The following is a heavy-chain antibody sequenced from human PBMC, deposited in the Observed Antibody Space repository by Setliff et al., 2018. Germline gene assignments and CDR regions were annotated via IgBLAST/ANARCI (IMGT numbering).Heavy chain of an antibody. Sequence: GASVKVSCKASGYTFTSYGVSWVRQAPGQGLEWMGWISTYTANTKYAQRFQGRVTMTTDTSTSTAYMELRSLRSDDTAVYYCARDPFRNYDTAPVWFDPWGQGTLVTVSS. CDR1: GYTFTSYG. D-gene: IGHD3-22*01. CDR2: ISTYTANT. CDR3: ARDPFRNYDTAPVWFDP. V-gene: IGHV1-18*01. J-gene: IGHJ5*02.